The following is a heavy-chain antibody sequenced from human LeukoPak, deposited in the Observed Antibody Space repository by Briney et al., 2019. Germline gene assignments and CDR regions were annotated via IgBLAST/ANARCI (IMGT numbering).Heavy chain of an antibody. Sequence: SVKVSCKASGGTFSSYAISWVRQAPGQGLEWMGRIIPILGIANYAQKFQGRVTITADKSTSTAYMELSSLRSEDTAVYYCASTTTYYGGNSGGLFDYWGRGTLVTVSS. CDR3: ASTTTYYGGNSGGLFDY. V-gene: IGHV1-69*04. J-gene: IGHJ4*02. CDR1: GGTFSSYA. CDR2: IIPILGIA. D-gene: IGHD4-23*01.